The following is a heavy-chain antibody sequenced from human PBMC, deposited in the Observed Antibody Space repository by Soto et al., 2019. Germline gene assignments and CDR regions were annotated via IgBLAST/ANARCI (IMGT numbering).Heavy chain of an antibody. V-gene: IGHV3-48*02. D-gene: IGHD3-16*01. CDR3: AREGVYYYYGMDV. J-gene: IGHJ6*02. CDR1: GCTFSNAW. Sequence: PGGSLRLSCAASGCTFSNAWMSWVRQAPGKGLEWVSYISSSSSTIYYADSVKGRFTISRDNAKNSLYLQMNSLRDEDTAVYYCAREGVYYYYGMDVWGQGTTVTVSS. CDR2: ISSSSSTI.